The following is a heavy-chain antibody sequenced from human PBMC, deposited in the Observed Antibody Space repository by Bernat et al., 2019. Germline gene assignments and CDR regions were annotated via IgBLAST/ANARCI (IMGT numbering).Heavy chain of an antibody. V-gene: IGHV3-30-3*01. Sequence: QVQLVESGGGVVQPGRSLRLSCTASGLSFSNFAMHWVRQAPGKGLEWVAVLSNDGSKKYYADSVEGRFTISRDNSRNSLYLQMNSLTIEDTAVYYCARDGYQSSGTYFDYWGLGTLLTVSS. CDR1: GLSFSNFA. CDR3: ARDGYQSSGTYFDY. D-gene: IGHD3-22*01. J-gene: IGHJ4*02. CDR2: LSNDGSKK.